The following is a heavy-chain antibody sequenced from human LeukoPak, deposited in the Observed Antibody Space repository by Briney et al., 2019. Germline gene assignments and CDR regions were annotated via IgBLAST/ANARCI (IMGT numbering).Heavy chain of an antibody. Sequence: GGSLRLSCAASGFTFSSYSMNWVRQAPGKGLEWVSSISSSSSYIYYADSVKGRFTISRDNAKNSLYLQMNSLRAEDTAVYYCARALLGEPDAFDIWGQGTMVTVSS. J-gene: IGHJ3*02. CDR3: ARALLGEPDAFDI. CDR2: ISSSSSYI. CDR1: GFTFSSYS. V-gene: IGHV3-21*01. D-gene: IGHD3-10*01.